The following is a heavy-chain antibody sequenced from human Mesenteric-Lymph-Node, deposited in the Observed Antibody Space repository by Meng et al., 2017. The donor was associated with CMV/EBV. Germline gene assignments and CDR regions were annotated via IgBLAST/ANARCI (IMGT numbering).Heavy chain of an antibody. CDR3: AREGCSGAGCNDDY. V-gene: IGHV3-21*01. Sequence: GESLKISCAASGFTFSSYSMNWVRQAPGKGLEWVSSISSSSSYIYYADSVKGRFTISRDNAKNSLYLQMNSLTAEDTAVYYCAREGCSGAGCNDDYWGQGTLVTVSS. J-gene: IGHJ4*02. CDR1: GFTFSSYS. D-gene: IGHD2-2*01. CDR2: ISSSSSYI.